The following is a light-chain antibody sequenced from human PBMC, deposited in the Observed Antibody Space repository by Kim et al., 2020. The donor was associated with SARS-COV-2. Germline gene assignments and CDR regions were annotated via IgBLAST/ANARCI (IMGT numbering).Light chain of an antibody. Sequence: EIVMTQSPATLSVSPGERATLSCRASQSVTSNLAWYQQRPGQAPRLLIYGASIRATGIPDRFSGSGSGTEFTLTISSLQPEDFALYYCQKYNRWPPYIFGQGTKLELK. CDR1: QSVTSN. J-gene: IGKJ2*01. V-gene: IGKV3-15*01. CDR3: QKYNRWPPYI. CDR2: GAS.